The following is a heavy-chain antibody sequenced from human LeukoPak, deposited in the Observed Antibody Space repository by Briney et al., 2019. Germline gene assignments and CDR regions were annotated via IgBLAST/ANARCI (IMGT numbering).Heavy chain of an antibody. CDR3: AKSNGYGLVDI. D-gene: IGHD3-10*01. CDR1: SESFIGYY. Sequence: PSETLSLTCAVYSESFIGYYWSWIRQPPGKGLEWIGEINHSGSTNYNPSLKSRVTISLDTSRSQFSLKLNSVTAADTAVYYCAKSNGYGLVDIWGQGTMVTVSS. J-gene: IGHJ3*02. CDR2: INHSGST. V-gene: IGHV4-34*01.